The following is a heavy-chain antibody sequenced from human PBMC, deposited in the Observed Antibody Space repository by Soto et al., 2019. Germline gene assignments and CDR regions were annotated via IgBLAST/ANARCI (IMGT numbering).Heavy chain of an antibody. D-gene: IGHD3-10*01. CDR1: GYTFTSYA. V-gene: IGHV1-3*01. Sequence: ASVKVSCKASGYTFTSYAMHWVRQAPGQRLEWMGWINAGNGNTKYSQKFQERVTITRDMSTSTAYMELSSLRSEDTAVYYCAASRWFGELLSPGDYWGQGTLVTVSS. CDR2: INAGNGNT. J-gene: IGHJ4*02. CDR3: AASRWFGELLSPGDY.